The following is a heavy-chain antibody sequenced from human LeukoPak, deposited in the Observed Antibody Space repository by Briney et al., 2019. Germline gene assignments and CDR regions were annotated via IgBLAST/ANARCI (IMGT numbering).Heavy chain of an antibody. CDR2: IYHSGST. D-gene: IGHD3-10*01. CDR1: GGPISSSNW. CDR3: ARAPVLLWFGEPGRYYYYYMDV. J-gene: IGHJ6*03. V-gene: IGHV4-4*02. Sequence: SETLSLTCAVSGGPISSSNWWSWVRQPPGKGLEWIGEIYHSGSTNYSPSLKSRVTISVDKSKNQFSLKLSSVTAADTAVYYCARAPVLLWFGEPGRYYYYYMDVWGKGTTVTVSS.